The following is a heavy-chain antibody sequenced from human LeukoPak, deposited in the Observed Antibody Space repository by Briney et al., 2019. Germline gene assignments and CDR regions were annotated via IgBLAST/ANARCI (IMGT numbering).Heavy chain of an antibody. V-gene: IGHV4-59*01. CDR2: IYYSGST. D-gene: IGHD2-15*01. CDR1: GGSMSSYY. CDR3: ARDRCSGGSCHSDY. J-gene: IGHJ4*02. Sequence: SETLSLTCTVSGGSMSSYYWSWIQQPPGKGLEWIGYIYYSGSTNYNPSLKSRVTISVDTSKNQFSLKLSSVTAADTAVYYCARDRCSGGSCHSDYWGQGTLVTVSS.